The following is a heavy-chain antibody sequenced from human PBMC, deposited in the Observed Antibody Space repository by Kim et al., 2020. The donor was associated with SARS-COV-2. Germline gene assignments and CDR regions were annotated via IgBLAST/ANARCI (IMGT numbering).Heavy chain of an antibody. CDR3: ARETAVTGEYYFDF. D-gene: IGHD6-19*01. Sequence: YSVKGRFTISRDNAKNTLYLQMNSLTDEDTAMYYCARETAVTGEYYFDFWGQGSLVTVSS. J-gene: IGHJ4*02. V-gene: IGHV3-74*01.